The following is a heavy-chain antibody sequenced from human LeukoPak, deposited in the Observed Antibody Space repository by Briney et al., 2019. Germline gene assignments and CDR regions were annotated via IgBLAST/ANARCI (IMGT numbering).Heavy chain of an antibody. V-gene: IGHV5-10-1*01. CDR1: GYSFTSYW. CDR3: ARHDHYGSGSYWLYGMDV. CDR2: IDPSDSYT. J-gene: IGHJ6*02. D-gene: IGHD3-10*01. Sequence: RESLKISCKGSGYSFTSYWISWVRQMPGKGLEWMGRIDPSDSYTNYSPSFQGHVTISADKSISTAYLQWSSLKASDTAMYYCARHDHYGSGSYWLYGMDVWGQGTTVTVSS.